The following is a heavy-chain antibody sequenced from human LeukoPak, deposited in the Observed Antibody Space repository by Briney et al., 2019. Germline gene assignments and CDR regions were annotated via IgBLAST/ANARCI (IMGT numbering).Heavy chain of an antibody. CDR3: ARDPRSYTGYDETFDY. Sequence: SETLSLTCAVYGGSFSGYYWSWLRQPPGKGLEGIGEISHSGSTNHNPSLTSRVTMSLDTSEDQFSLKLSSVTAADTAVYYCARDPRSYTGYDETFDYWGQGTLVTVSS. CDR1: GGSFSGYY. J-gene: IGHJ4*02. D-gene: IGHD5-12*01. V-gene: IGHV4-34*01. CDR2: ISHSGST.